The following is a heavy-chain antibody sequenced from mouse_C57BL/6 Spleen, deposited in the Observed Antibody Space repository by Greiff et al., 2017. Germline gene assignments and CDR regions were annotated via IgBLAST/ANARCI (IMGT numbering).Heavy chain of an antibody. Sequence: VQLQQSGAELVKPGASVKISCKASGYAFSSYWMNWVKQRPGKGLEWIGQIYPGDGDTNYNGKFKGKATLTSDKSSSTAYMQLSSLTSEDSAVYFCARRGDYDGSSYETYWYFDVWGTGTTVTVSS. CDR1: GYAFSSYW. J-gene: IGHJ1*03. CDR2: IYPGDGDT. CDR3: ARRGDYDGSSYETYWYFDV. D-gene: IGHD1-1*01. V-gene: IGHV1-80*01.